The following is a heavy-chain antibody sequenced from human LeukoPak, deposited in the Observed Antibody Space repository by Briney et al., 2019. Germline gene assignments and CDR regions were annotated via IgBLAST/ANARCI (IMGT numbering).Heavy chain of an antibody. V-gene: IGHV1-2*02. CDR2: INPNSGGT. Sequence: ASVKVSCKASEYTFTGYYMHWVRQAPGQGLEWMGWINPNSGGTNYAQKFQGRVTMTRDTSISTAYMELSRLRSDDTAVYYCARAYYDILTGYYFAGGYWGQGTLVTVSS. J-gene: IGHJ4*02. D-gene: IGHD3-9*01. CDR1: EYTFTGYY. CDR3: ARAYYDILTGYYFAGGY.